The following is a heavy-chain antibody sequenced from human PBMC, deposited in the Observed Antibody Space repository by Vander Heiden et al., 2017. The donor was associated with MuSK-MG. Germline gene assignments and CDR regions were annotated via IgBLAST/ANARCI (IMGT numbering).Heavy chain of an antibody. J-gene: IGHJ4*02. V-gene: IGHV3-23*01. CDR1: GFTFSSYA. CDR3: TIAGASRRDYFDY. Sequence: EVQLLESGGGLVQPGGFLRTSCAASGFTFSSYAMSWVRQAPGKGLEWVSAISGSGGRTYYADAVKGRFTISRDNSKNTLYLQMNSLRAEETAVYYCTIAGASRRDYFDYWGQGTLVTVSS. CDR2: ISGSGGRT.